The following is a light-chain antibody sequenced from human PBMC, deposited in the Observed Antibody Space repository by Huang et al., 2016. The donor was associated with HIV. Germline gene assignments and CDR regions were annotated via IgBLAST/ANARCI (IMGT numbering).Light chain of an antibody. V-gene: IGKV1-39*01. CDR1: QSISRF. J-gene: IGKJ1*01. Sequence: DIQMTQSPSSLSASVGDRVTITCRASQSISRFLNWYQQKPGKAPKLLIYTVSRLQSGVPSRFSGSGSGTDFTLTISSLQPEDFAAYYCQQSYSDPRTFGQETKVEIK. CDR2: TVS. CDR3: QQSYSDPRT.